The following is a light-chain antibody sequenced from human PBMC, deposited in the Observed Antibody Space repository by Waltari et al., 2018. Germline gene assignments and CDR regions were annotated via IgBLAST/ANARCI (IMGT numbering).Light chain of an antibody. CDR2: DAS. V-gene: IGKV3-11*01. J-gene: IGKJ3*01. CDR3: QQRSNWPPIFT. CDR1: QSVSSY. Sequence: EIVLTQSPATLSLSPGERATLSCRASQSVSSYLAWYQQKPGQAPRLLIFDASKRATGIPARFSGSGSETDFTLTISSLEPEDFAVYYCQQRSNWPPIFTFGPGTKVDIK.